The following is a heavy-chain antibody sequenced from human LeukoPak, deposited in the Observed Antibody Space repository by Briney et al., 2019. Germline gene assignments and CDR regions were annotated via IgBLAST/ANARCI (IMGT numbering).Heavy chain of an antibody. CDR2: SSSSSSYI. CDR1: GFTFSSYS. D-gene: IGHD3-3*01. V-gene: IGHV3-21*01. Sequence: GGSLRLSCAASGFTFSSYSMNWVRQAPGKGLEWVSSSSSSSSYIYYADSVKGRFTISRDNAKNSLYLQMNSLRAEDTAVYYCAREIAADFWSGYPDYWGQGTLVTVSS. CDR3: AREIAADFWSGYPDY. J-gene: IGHJ4*02.